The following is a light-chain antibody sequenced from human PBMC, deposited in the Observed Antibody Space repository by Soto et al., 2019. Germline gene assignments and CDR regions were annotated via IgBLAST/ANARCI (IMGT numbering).Light chain of an antibody. CDR2: GAS. CDR3: QQRYSWPIT. J-gene: IGKJ5*01. V-gene: IGKV3D-20*02. Sequence: EIVLTQSPGTLSLSPGERATLSCRASQSVSNNYLAWYQQKPGQAPRLLIYGASTRATGIPARFSGSGSGTDFTLTISSLETEDFAVYYCQQRYSWPITFGQGTRLEI. CDR1: QSVSNNY.